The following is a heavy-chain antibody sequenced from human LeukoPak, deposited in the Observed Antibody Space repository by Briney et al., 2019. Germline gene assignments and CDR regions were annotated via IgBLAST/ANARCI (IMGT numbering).Heavy chain of an antibody. Sequence: PGGSLRLSCAASGFTFSTYSMNWLRLAPGKGLEWVSSISPDSNYKYYVDSVKGRFTISRDNAKGSLYLQMNSLRPEDTAVYFCARDRHVPGLYYYYMDVWGKGTTVTVSS. D-gene: IGHD6-6*01. V-gene: IGHV3-21*01. CDR3: ARDRHVPGLYYYYMDV. CDR1: GFTFSTYS. CDR2: ISPDSNYK. J-gene: IGHJ6*03.